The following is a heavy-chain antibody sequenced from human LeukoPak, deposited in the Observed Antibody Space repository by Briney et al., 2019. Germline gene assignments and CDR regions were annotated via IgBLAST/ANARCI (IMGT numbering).Heavy chain of an antibody. J-gene: IGHJ6*03. Sequence: PSETLSLTCTVSGGSISSCSYYWGWIRQPPGKGLDWIGIIYFSGSTLYNPSLSSRVTISLDRSKNQVSLRLTSVTAADTAVYYCAAGKERDYFYMDVWAKGTTVTVSS. D-gene: IGHD1-26*01. CDR1: GGSISSCSYY. V-gene: IGHV4-39*07. CDR3: AAGKERDYFYMDV. CDR2: IYFSGST.